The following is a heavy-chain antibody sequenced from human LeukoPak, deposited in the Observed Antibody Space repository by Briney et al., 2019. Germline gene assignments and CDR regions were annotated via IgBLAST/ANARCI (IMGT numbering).Heavy chain of an antibody. D-gene: IGHD5-24*01. CDR3: ARVSANGYNHDAFDI. Sequence: GGSLRLSCAASGFTFSDYYMSWIRQAPGKGLEWVSYISSSGSTLYYADSVKGRFTISRDNAKNSLYLQMNSLRAEDTAVYYCARVSANGYNHDAFDIWGQGTMVTVSS. J-gene: IGHJ3*02. CDR2: ISSSGSTL. CDR1: GFTFSDYY. V-gene: IGHV3-11*01.